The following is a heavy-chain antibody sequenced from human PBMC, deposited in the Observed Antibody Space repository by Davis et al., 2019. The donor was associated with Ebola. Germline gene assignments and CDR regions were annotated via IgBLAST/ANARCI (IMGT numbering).Heavy chain of an antibody. CDR2: INPNSGGT. Sequence: ASVPVSCLASGYTFTGYYMHPVRQPPGQRLEWMGRINPNSGGTNYAQKFQGWVTMTRDTSISTAYMELRGLGSDDTAVYYCARGGGSSKRTMGYWGQGTLVTVSS. V-gene: IGHV1-2*04. J-gene: IGHJ4*02. CDR1: GYTFTGYY. D-gene: IGHD1-26*01. CDR3: ARGGGSSKRTMGY.